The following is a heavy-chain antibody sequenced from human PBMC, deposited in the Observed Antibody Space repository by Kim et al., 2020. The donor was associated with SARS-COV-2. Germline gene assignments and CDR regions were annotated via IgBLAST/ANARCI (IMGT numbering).Heavy chain of an antibody. CDR3: ARVRTYCYDSSGQALDY. Sequence: ASVKVSCKASGYTFTSYYMHWVRQAPGQGLEWMGIINPSGGSTSYAQKFQGRVTMTRDTSTSTVYMELSSLRSEDTAVYYCARVRTYCYDSSGQALDYWGQGTLVTVSS. CDR1: GYTFTSYY. CDR2: INPSGGST. V-gene: IGHV1-46*01. D-gene: IGHD3-22*01. J-gene: IGHJ4*02.